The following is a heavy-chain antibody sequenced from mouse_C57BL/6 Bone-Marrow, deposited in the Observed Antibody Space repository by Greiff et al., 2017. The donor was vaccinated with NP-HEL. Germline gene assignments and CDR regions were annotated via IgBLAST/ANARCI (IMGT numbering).Heavy chain of an antibody. CDR2: INSDGGST. CDR3: AMNYGSSYAMDY. J-gene: IGHJ4*01. D-gene: IGHD1-1*01. V-gene: IGHV5-2*01. CDR1: EYEFPSHD. Sequence: DVHLVESGGGLVQPGESLKLSCESNEYEFPSHDMSWVRKTPEKRLELVAAINSDGGSTYYPDTMERRFIISRDNTKKTLYLQMSSLRSEDTALYYCAMNYGSSYAMDYWGQGTSVTVSS.